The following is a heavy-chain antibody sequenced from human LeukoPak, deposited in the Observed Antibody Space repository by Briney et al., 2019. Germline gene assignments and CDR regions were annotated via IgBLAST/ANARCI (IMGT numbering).Heavy chain of an antibody. CDR1: GYTFTSYA. D-gene: IGHD3-10*01. CDR3: ARRRAGSGSYRGYYYYMDV. V-gene: IGHV7-4-1*02. J-gene: IGHJ6*03. CDR2: INTNTGNP. Sequence: ASVKVSCKASGYTFTSYAMNWVRQAPGQGLEWMGWINTNTGNPTYAQGFTGRFVFSLDTPVSTAYLQISSLKAEDTAVYYCARRRAGSGSYRGYYYYMDVWGKGTTVTVSS.